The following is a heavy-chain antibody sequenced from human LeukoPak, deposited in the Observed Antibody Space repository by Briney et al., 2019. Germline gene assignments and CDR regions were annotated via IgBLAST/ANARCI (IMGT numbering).Heavy chain of an antibody. J-gene: IGHJ4*02. CDR2: IYYSGST. CDR3: ARWSPDYGNDY. V-gene: IGHV4-59*01. Sequence: SETLSLTCTVSGGSISSYYWSWIRQPPGKGLEWIGYIYYSGSTNYNPSPKSRVTISVDTSKNQFSLKLSSVTAADTAVYYCARWSPDYGNDYWGQGTLVTVSS. CDR1: GGSISSYY. D-gene: IGHD4-17*01.